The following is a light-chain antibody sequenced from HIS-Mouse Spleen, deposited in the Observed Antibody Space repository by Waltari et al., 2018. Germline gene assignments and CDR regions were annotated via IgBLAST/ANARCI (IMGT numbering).Light chain of an antibody. CDR3: QQLNSYPPK. Sequence: DIQLTQSPSFLSASVGDRVTITCRASQGISSYLAWYQQKPGKAPKLLIYAASSLQSGVPSRFSGSGSGTELTLTISSLQPEDFATYYCQQLNSYPPKFGQGTKVEIK. J-gene: IGKJ1*01. CDR2: AAS. CDR1: QGISSY. V-gene: IGKV1-9*01.